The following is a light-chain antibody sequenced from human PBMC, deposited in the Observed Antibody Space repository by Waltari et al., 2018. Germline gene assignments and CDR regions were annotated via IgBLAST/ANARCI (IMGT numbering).Light chain of an antibody. V-gene: IGKV2-30*02. Sequence: DVVMTQSPLSLPITPGQPASISCRSSQSLVHSNGNTYLNWYQQKPGQPPRRLIYDVSNRDSGVPDRFSGSGAGTDFTLKISRVEAEDVGVYYCGQGIHLPLTFGGGTKVEIK. CDR1: QSLVHSNGNTY. CDR2: DVS. CDR3: GQGIHLPLT. J-gene: IGKJ4*01.